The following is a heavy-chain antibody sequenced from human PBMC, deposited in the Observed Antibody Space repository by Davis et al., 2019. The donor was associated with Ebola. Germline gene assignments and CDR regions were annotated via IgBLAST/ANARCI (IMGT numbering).Heavy chain of an antibody. CDR3: TMTVGLFDY. J-gene: IGHJ4*02. CDR1: GFTFSGSA. Sequence: GESLKISCAASGFTFSGSAMHWVRQASGKGLEWVSRIRSKANSYATAYAASVKGRFTISRDDSKNTAYLQMNSLKTEDTAVYYCTMTVGLFDYWGQGTLVTVSS. V-gene: IGHV3-73*01. D-gene: IGHD4-23*01. CDR2: IRSKANSYAT.